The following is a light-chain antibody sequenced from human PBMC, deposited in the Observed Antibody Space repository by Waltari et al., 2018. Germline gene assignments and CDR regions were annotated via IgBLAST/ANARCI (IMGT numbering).Light chain of an antibody. Sequence: EIVLTQSPGTLSLSPGDRATLSCRASQSVSSNFLAWYQQKPGQAPRPLIYGASSSATGIPDKFSGSGSGTDFTLTINRLEPEDFAVYYCQQYGRSPLTFGGGTKVEIK. CDR3: QQYGRSPLT. J-gene: IGKJ4*01. CDR1: QSVSSNF. CDR2: GAS. V-gene: IGKV3-20*01.